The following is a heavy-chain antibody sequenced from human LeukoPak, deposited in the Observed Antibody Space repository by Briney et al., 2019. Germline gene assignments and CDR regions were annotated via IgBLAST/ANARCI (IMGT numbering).Heavy chain of an antibody. CDR1: GGSISSSSYY. D-gene: IGHD4-11*01. CDR2: IYHSGST. Sequence: SETLSLTCTVSGGSISSSSYYWGWIRQPPGKGLEWIGYIYHSGSTYYNPSLKSRVTISVDRSKNQFSLKLSSVTAADTAVCYCARGAGITTGYLDYWGQGTLVTVSS. J-gene: IGHJ4*02. V-gene: IGHV4-30-2*01. CDR3: ARGAGITTGYLDY.